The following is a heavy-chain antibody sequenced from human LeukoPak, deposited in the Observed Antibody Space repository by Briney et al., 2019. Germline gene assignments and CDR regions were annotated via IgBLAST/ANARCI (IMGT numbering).Heavy chain of an antibody. J-gene: IGHJ4*02. CDR3: AKGLSDGYNYYFDY. V-gene: IGHV3-43D*04. D-gene: IGHD5-24*01. CDR1: GFTFDDYA. Sequence: GGALRLSCAASGFTFDDYAMHWVRQAPGKGVEWVSLICWDGGSTYYADSVKGRFTISRDNSKNSLYLQMNSLRAEDTALYYCAKGLSDGYNYYFDYWGQGTLVTVSS. CDR2: ICWDGGST.